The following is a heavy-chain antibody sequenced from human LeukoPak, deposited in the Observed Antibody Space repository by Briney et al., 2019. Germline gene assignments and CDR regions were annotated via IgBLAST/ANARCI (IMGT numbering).Heavy chain of an antibody. J-gene: IGHJ3*02. D-gene: IGHD5-24*01. CDR3: ATWKGEMATIIGPDDAFDI. V-gene: IGHV4-39*07. CDR1: GGSISSSSYY. Sequence: SETLSLTCTVSGGSISSSSYYWGWIRQPPGKGLEWIGSIYYSGSTYYNPSLKSRVTISVDTSKNQFSLKLSSVTAADTAVYYCATWKGEMATIIGPDDAFDIWGQGTMDTVSS. CDR2: IYYSGST.